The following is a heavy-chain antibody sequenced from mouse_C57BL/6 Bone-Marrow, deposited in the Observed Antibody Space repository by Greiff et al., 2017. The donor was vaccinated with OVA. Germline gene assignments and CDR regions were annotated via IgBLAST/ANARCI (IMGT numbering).Heavy chain of an antibody. V-gene: IGHV3-6*01. Sequence: EVKLQESGPGLVKPSQSLSLTCSVTGYSITSGYYWNWIRQFPGNKLEWMGYISYDGSNNYNPSLKNRISITRDTSKNQFFLKLNSVTTEDTATYYCARDEGLYYDYVWYFDVWGTGTTVTVSS. CDR3: ARDEGLYYDYVWYFDV. CDR2: ISYDGSN. CDR1: GYSITSGYY. J-gene: IGHJ1*03. D-gene: IGHD2-4*01.